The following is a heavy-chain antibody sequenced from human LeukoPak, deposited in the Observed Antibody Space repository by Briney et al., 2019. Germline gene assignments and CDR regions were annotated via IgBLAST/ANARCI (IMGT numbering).Heavy chain of an antibody. CDR3: ARVGYGWGSYSGMDV. CDR2: ISSSGSTI. D-gene: IGHD3-10*01. Sequence: GGSLRLSCAASGFTFSDYYMSWIRQAPGKGLELVSYISSSGSTIYYADSVKGRFTISMDNAKNSLYLQMNSMRAEDTAVYYCARVGYGWGSYSGMDVWGQGTTVTVSS. J-gene: IGHJ6*02. V-gene: IGHV3-11*01. CDR1: GFTFSDYY.